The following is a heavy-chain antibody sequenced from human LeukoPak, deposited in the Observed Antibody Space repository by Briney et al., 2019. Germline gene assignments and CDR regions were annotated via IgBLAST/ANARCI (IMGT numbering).Heavy chain of an antibody. CDR1: GFTFSDYY. V-gene: IGHV3-11*05. D-gene: IGHD2-21*02. CDR3: ARAEGGPATAIY. J-gene: IGHJ4*02. CDR2: ISTGSSYT. Sequence: PGGSLRLPCAASGFTFSDYYMSWIRQAPGRGLEWVSYISTGSSYTNYADSVKGRFTISRDNAKNSLYLQMNSLRAEDTALYYCARAEGGPATAIYWGQGTLVTVSS.